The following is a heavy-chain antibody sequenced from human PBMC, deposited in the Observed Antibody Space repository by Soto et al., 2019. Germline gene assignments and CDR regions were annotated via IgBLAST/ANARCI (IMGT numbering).Heavy chain of an antibody. V-gene: IGHV2-5*02. CDR2: IYWDDDK. D-gene: IGHD3-10*01. CDR1: GFSLSTSGVG. Sequence: QITLKESGPTLVKPTQTLTLTCTFSGFSLSTSGVGVGWIRQPPGKALEWLALIYWDDDKRYSPSLKSRLTIPKDTSKNQVVLTMTNMDPVDTATYYCAHRRVDYYGSGSPVNWFDPWGQGTLVTVSS. CDR3: AHRRVDYYGSGSPVNWFDP. J-gene: IGHJ5*02.